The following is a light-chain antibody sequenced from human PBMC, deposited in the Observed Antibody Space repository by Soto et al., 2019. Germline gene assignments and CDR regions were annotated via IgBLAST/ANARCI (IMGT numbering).Light chain of an antibody. CDR1: QTISRY. Sequence: DSQMTQSPSSLSASVGDRVSITCRASQTISRYLNWYQHKLGKPPKLRIYGTSNLQSGVPVRFSGSGSGTDFTLTISSLQPEDFATYYCQQTNSPPHSFGQGTKLEIK. CDR2: GTS. V-gene: IGKV1-39*01. J-gene: IGKJ2*01. CDR3: QQTNSPPHS.